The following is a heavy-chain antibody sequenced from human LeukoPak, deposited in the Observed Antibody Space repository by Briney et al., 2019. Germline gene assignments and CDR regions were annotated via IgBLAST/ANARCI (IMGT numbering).Heavy chain of an antibody. V-gene: IGHV1-69*13. CDR1: GYTFSSYG. CDR3: ARSRIAAAGDFDY. D-gene: IGHD6-13*01. CDR2: IIPIFGTA. Sequence: GASVKVSCKASGYTFSSYGVTWVRQAPGQGLEWMGGIIPIFGTANYAQKFQGRVTITADESTSTAYMELSSLRSEDTAVYYCARSRIAAAGDFDYWGQGTLVAVSS. J-gene: IGHJ4*02.